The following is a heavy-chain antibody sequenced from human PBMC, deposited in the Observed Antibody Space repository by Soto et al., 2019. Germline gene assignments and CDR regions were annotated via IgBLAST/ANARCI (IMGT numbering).Heavy chain of an antibody. J-gene: IGHJ4*02. Sequence: GGSLRLSCAASGFTFSSYSMNWVRQAPGKGLEWVSSISSSSSYIYYADSVKGRFTISRDNAKNSLYLQMNSLRAEDTAVYYCARPQENSGSYYFDYWGQGTLVTVSS. CDR3: ARPQENSGSYYFDY. CDR1: GFTFSSYS. D-gene: IGHD1-26*01. V-gene: IGHV3-21*01. CDR2: ISSSSSYI.